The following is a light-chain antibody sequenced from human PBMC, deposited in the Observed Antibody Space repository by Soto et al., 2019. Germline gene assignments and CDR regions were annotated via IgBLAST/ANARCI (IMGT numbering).Light chain of an antibody. V-gene: IGKV3-11*01. J-gene: IGKJ4*01. Sequence: IFLTQSPSTLALSPGCRASLSFRASQSVSTYLAWYQQKPGQAPRLLIYDSSNRAAGIPARFSGSGSGTDFTLTISSLEPEDFAVYYCQQRVFRVTFGGGTKV. CDR2: DSS. CDR1: QSVSTY. CDR3: QQRVFRVT.